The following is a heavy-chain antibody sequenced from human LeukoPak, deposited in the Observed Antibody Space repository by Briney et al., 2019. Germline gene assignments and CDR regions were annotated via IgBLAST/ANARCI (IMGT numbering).Heavy chain of an antibody. CDR3: ARQRRGRSTSYYKNWFDP. J-gene: IGHJ5*02. Sequence: SETLSLTCTVSGGSISSSSYYWGWIRQPPGKGLEWIGSIYYSGSTYYNPSLKSRVTISVDTSRNQFSLKLSSVTAADTAVYYCARQRRGRSTSYYKNWFDPWGQGTLVTVSS. V-gene: IGHV4-39*01. CDR2: IYYSGST. CDR1: GGSISSSSYY. D-gene: IGHD2-2*01.